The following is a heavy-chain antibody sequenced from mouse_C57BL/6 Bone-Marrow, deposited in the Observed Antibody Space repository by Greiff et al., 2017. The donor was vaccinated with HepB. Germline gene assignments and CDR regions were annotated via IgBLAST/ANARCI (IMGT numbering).Heavy chain of an antibody. J-gene: IGHJ4*01. CDR2: ISDGGSYT. V-gene: IGHV5-4*01. CDR3: ARGTGTYAMDY. D-gene: IGHD4-1*01. Sequence: EVQLKESGGGLVKPGGSLKLSCAASGFTFSSYAMSWVRQTPEKRLEWVATISDGGSYTYYPDNVKGRFTISRDNAKNNLYLQMSHLKSEDTAMYYCARGTGTYAMDYWGQGTSVTVSS. CDR1: GFTFSSYA.